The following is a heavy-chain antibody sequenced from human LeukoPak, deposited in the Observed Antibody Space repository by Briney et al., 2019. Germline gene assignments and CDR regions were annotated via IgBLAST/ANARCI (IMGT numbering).Heavy chain of an antibody. CDR3: AKCAWFGDAPGGDY. J-gene: IGHJ4*02. CDR1: GFTFSSYA. Sequence: GGSLRLSCAASGFTFSSYAMSWVRQASGKGLEWVSAINGRGDITHHADSVKGRFTISRDNSKNTLYLQMNSLGADDTAVYYCAKCAWFGDAPGGDYWGQGILVTVSS. CDR2: INGRGDIT. V-gene: IGHV3-23*01. D-gene: IGHD3-10*01.